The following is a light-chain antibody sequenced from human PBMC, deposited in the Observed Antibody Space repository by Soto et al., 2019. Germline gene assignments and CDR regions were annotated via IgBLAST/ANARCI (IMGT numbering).Light chain of an antibody. CDR2: WAS. CDR1: QSVLYIPTNKNY. J-gene: IGKJ4*01. Sequence: DILMTQSPDSLAVSLGERATINCKSSQSVLYIPTNKNYLAWYQQKPGQPPKLLIYWASTRESGVPDRFSGSGSGTDFTLTISSLQAEDVAVYYGQQYFTTPRLGFGGWTKVEIK. V-gene: IGKV4-1*01. CDR3: QQYFTTPRLG.